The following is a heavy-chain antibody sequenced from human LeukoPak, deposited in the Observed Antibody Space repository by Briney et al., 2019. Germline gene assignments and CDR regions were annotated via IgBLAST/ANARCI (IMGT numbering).Heavy chain of an antibody. CDR1: GDSINSGDYY. CDR2: IYYSGSA. Sequence: NPSETLSLTCSVSGDSINSGDYYWSWIRQHPGKGLEWIGDIYYSGSASYNPSLKSRVSISVDTSKNQFSLKLSSVTAADTAVYYCARRKADFDYWGQGTLVTVSS. V-gene: IGHV4-30-4*01. CDR3: ARRKADFDY. J-gene: IGHJ4*02.